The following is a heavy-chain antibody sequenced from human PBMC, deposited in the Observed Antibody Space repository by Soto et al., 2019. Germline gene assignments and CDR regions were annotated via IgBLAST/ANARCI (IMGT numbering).Heavy chain of an antibody. CDR2: ISYDGSNK. Sequence: QVQLVESGGGVVQPGRSLRLSCAASGFTFSSYGMHWVRQAPGKGLEWVAVISYDGSNKYYADSVKGRFTISRDNSKNTLYLQMNSLRAEDTAVYYCAKDGIAVDIMGPNYYYYYGMDVWGQGTTVTVS. V-gene: IGHV3-30*18. J-gene: IGHJ6*02. CDR3: AKDGIAVDIMGPNYYYYYGMDV. CDR1: GFTFSSYG. D-gene: IGHD6-19*01.